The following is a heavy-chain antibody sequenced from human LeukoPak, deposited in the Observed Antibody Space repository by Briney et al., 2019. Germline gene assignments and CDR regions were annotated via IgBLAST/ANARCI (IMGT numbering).Heavy chain of an antibody. CDR2: INPNSGGT. J-gene: IGHJ3*02. D-gene: IGHD2-2*01. CDR3: ARGYCSSTSCHRTADAFDI. CDR1: GYTFSGYY. Sequence: ASVKVSCKASGYTFSGYYMHWVRQAPGQGLEWIGWINPNSGGTNYAQKFQGRVTMTRDTSISTAYMELSRLRSDDTAVYYCARGYCSSTSCHRTADAFDIWGQGTMVTVSS. V-gene: IGHV1-2*02.